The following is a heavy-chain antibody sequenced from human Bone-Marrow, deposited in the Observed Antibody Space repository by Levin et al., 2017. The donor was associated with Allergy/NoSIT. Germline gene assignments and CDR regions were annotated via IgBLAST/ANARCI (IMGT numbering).Heavy chain of an antibody. J-gene: IGHJ5*01. CDR1: GYSFTDYW. D-gene: IGHD3-10*01. Sequence: KVGESLKISCQGSGYSFTDYWIGWVRQMPGKGLEWMGIIYPRNTDVRYRPSFQGQVTISADKSSSTAYLQWSSLKASDSGFYYCVRGGSGGYILHWFDSWGQGTHVTVSS. CDR3: VRGGSGGYILHWFDS. CDR2: IYPRNTDV. V-gene: IGHV5-51*01.